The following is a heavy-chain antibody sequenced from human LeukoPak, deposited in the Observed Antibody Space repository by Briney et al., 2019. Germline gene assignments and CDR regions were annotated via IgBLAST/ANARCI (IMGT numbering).Heavy chain of an antibody. J-gene: IGHJ4*02. CDR1: GGSISSSSYY. D-gene: IGHD3-22*01. CDR3: ARRDDSSGYYYAYFDY. Sequence: SETLSLTCTVSGGSISSSSYYWGWIRQPPGTGLEWIGSIYYSGSTYYNPSLKSRVTISVDTSKNQFSLKLSSVTAADTAVYYCARRDDSSGYYYAYFDYWGQGTLVTVSS. V-gene: IGHV4-39*01. CDR2: IYYSGST.